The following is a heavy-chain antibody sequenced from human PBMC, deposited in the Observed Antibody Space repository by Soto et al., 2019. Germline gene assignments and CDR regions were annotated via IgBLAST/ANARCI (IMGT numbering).Heavy chain of an antibody. CDR2: IYYSGST. J-gene: IGHJ3*02. V-gene: IGHV4-59*01. Sequence: LSLTCTVSGGSISSYYWSWIRQPPGKGLEWIGYIYYSGSTNYNPSLKSRVTISVDTSKNQFSLKLSSVTAADTAVYYCARLVLLWFGGPIRAFDIWGQGTMVTVSS. CDR1: GGSISSYY. CDR3: ARLVLLWFGGPIRAFDI. D-gene: IGHD3-10*01.